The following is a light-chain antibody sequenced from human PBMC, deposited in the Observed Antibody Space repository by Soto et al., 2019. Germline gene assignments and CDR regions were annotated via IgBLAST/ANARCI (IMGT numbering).Light chain of an antibody. Sequence: QSALTQPRSVSGSPGQSVTISCTGTSSDVGGYHYVSWYQHHPGKAPKLVIFDVNRRPSGVPHRFSGSKSDNTASLTVSGLQAEDEADYYCSSFTGASTIFGTGTKVTVL. CDR1: SSDVGGYHY. CDR2: DVN. V-gene: IGLV2-11*01. J-gene: IGLJ1*01. CDR3: SSFTGASTI.